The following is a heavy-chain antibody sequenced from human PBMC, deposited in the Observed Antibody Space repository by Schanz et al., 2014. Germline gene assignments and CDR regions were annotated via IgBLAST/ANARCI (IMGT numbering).Heavy chain of an antibody. J-gene: IGHJ3*01. D-gene: IGHD2-8*02. V-gene: IGHV3-7*01. CDR2: IKRDGSEK. CDR3: ARDSRYCTGVDCKGDAFDL. Sequence: EVQLVESGGGLVQPGGSLRLSCAASGFTFSTYCMSWVRQAPGKGLGWVANIKRDGSEKSYVDSVKGRFTISRDNAKNSLYLQLNSLTAEDTAVYHCARDSRYCTGVDCKGDAFDLWGQGTLVTVSS. CDR1: GFTFSTYC.